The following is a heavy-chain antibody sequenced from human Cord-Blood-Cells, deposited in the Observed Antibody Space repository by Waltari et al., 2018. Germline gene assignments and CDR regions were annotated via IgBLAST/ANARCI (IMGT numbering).Heavy chain of an antibody. CDR1: GYTFTGYY. J-gene: IGHJ4*02. CDR2: INPNSGGT. Sequence: QVQLVQSGAEVKKPGASVKVSCKASGYTFTGYYMHWVRQAPGQGLEWRGWINPNSGGTNYAQKFQGRVTMTRDTSISTAYMELSRLRSDDTAVYYCARVSLGATYKYYFDYWGQGTLVTVSS. D-gene: IGHD1-26*01. CDR3: ARVSLGATYKYYFDY. V-gene: IGHV1-2*02.